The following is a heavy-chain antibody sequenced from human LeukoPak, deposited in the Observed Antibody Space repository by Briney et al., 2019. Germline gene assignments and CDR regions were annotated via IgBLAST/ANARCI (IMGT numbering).Heavy chain of an antibody. Sequence: SVKVSCKASGGTFSSYAISWVRQAPGQGLEWMGRIIPILGIANYAQKFQGRVTITADKSTSTAYMELSSLGSEDTAVYYCASRKKTTNDAFDIWGQGTMVTVSS. CDR2: IIPILGIA. CDR3: ASRKKTTNDAFDI. CDR1: GGTFSSYA. V-gene: IGHV1-69*04. J-gene: IGHJ3*02. D-gene: IGHD4-17*01.